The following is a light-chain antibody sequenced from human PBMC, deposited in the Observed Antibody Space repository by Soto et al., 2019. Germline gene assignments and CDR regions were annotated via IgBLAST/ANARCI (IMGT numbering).Light chain of an antibody. CDR2: EAS. V-gene: IGKV3-11*01. CDR1: QTVSSS. CDR3: QQHINWPLT. Sequence: EIVLTHSPATLSLSPCERATLSFRASQTVSSSLAWYQQKPGQAPRLLIYEASNRATGIPARFSGSGSGADFTLTISSLEPEDFALYYCQQHINWPLTFGGGTKVDIK. J-gene: IGKJ4*01.